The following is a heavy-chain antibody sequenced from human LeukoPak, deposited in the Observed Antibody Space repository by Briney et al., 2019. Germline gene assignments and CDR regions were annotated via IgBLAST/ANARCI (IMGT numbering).Heavy chain of an antibody. CDR1: GYTFTGYF. J-gene: IGHJ4*02. CDR2: INPNSGGT. CDR3: ARNQQLVLSYFDY. Sequence: GASVKVSCKASGYTFTGYFIHWVRQAPGQGLEWMGWINPNSGGTNYAQKFQGRVTMTRDTSISTAYMELSRLRSDDTAVYYCARNQQLVLSYFDYWGQGTLVTVSS. D-gene: IGHD6-13*01. V-gene: IGHV1-2*02.